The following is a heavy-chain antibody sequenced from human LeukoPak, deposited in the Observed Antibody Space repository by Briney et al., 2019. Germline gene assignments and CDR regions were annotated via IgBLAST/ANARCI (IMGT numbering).Heavy chain of an antibody. D-gene: IGHD5-12*01. Sequence: ASVKVSCKASSYTFTSYGISWVRQAPGQGLEWMGWISAYNGNTNYAQKLQGRVTMTTDTSTSTAYMELRSLRSDDTAVYYCARDLYSGYELLWDYWGQGTLVTVSS. J-gene: IGHJ4*02. CDR2: ISAYNGNT. CDR1: SYTFTSYG. V-gene: IGHV1-18*04. CDR3: ARDLYSGYELLWDY.